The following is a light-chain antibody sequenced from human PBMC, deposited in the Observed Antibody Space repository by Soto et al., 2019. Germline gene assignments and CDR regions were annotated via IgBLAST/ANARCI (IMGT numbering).Light chain of an antibody. CDR3: QQSDSTPT. J-gene: IGKJ4*01. Sequence: DIQMTQCTSSLSASVGDRVTITCRSSQSISSYLNWYQQKPGKDPKLLIYAASSLQSGVPSRFSGSGSGTDFTLTISSLQPEDFATYYCQQSDSTPTFGGGSNVDIK. CDR1: QSISSY. CDR2: AAS. V-gene: IGKV1-39*01.